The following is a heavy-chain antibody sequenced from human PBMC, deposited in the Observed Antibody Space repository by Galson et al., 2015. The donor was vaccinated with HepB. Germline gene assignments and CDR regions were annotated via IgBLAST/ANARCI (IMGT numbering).Heavy chain of an antibody. Sequence: SVKVSCKASGGTFSSYAISWVRQAPGQGLEWMGRIIPILGIANYAQKFQGRVTITADKSTSTAYTELSSLRSEDTAVYYCARDSTAVAGTRWGQGTLVTVSS. CDR2: IIPILGIA. CDR1: GGTFSSYA. J-gene: IGHJ4*02. V-gene: IGHV1-69*04. D-gene: IGHD6-19*01. CDR3: ARDSTAVAGTR.